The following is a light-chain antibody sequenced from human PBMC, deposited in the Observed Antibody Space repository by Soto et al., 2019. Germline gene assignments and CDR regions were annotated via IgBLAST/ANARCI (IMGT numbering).Light chain of an antibody. CDR1: SSDVGAYNY. Sequence: QSVLAQPASVSGSPGQSITISCTGTSSDVGAYNYVSWYQQYPGKAPKLMIYDVTSRPSGVSNRFSGSKSGNAASLTTSGLQDEDEADYYCCSYTSGSSLVFGTGTKVTGL. J-gene: IGLJ1*01. CDR2: DVT. V-gene: IGLV2-14*03. CDR3: CSYTSGSSLV.